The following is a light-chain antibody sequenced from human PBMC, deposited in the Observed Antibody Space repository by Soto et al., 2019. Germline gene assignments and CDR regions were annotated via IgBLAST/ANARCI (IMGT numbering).Light chain of an antibody. Sequence: AIQLTQSPSSLSASVGDRVTITCRASQGISSALAWYQQKPGKAPKVLIYDASSLESGVLSRFSGSGSGTDFTLTISSLQPEDFATYYCQQFNSYPLTFGPGTKVDIK. V-gene: IGKV1-13*02. CDR2: DAS. CDR1: QGISSA. J-gene: IGKJ3*01. CDR3: QQFNSYPLT.